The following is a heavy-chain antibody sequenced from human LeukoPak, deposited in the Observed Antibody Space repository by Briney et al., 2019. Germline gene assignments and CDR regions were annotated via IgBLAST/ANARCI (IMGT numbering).Heavy chain of an antibody. CDR3: ARGRRDYGDYNWFDP. J-gene: IGHJ5*02. CDR1: GFTFSSYW. CDR2: INSDGSST. V-gene: IGHV3-74*01. Sequence: PGGSLRLSCAASGFTFSSYWMHRVRQAPGKGLVWVSRINSDGSSTSYADSVKGRFTISRDNAKNTLYLQMNSLRAEDTAVYYCARGRRDYGDYNWFDPWGQGTLVAVSS. D-gene: IGHD4-17*01.